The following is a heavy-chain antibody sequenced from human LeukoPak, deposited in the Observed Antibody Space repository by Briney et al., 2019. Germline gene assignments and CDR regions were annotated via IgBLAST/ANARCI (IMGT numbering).Heavy chain of an antibody. CDR1: GFTLSSYT. CDR2: ISSSGSTI. J-gene: IGHJ4*02. CDR3: ARDLRDSSGYYTNSFDY. D-gene: IGHD3-22*01. V-gene: IGHV3-48*04. Sequence: GGSLRLSCAVSGFTLSSYTINWVRQAPGKGLEWVSYISSSGSTIYYADSVKGRFTISRDNAKNSLYLQMNSLRAEDTAVYYCARDLRDSSGYYTNSFDYWGQGTLVTVSS.